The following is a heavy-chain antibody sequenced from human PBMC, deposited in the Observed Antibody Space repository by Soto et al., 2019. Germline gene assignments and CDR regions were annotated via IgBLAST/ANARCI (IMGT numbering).Heavy chain of an antibody. CDR3: ARNGSEIATNYYYYGMDV. D-gene: IGHD6-13*01. J-gene: IGHJ6*02. V-gene: IGHV1-69*02. CDR2: IIPILGIA. CDR1: GGTFSSYT. Sequence: SVKVSCKASGGTFSSYTISWVRQAPGQGLEWMGRIIPILGIANYAQKFQGRVTITADKSTSTAYMELSSLRSEDTAVYYCARNGSEIATNYYYYGMDVWGQGTTLTVSS.